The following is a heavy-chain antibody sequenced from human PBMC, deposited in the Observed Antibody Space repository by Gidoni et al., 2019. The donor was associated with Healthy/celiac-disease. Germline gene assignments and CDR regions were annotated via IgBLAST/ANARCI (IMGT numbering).Heavy chain of an antibody. CDR2: IYSGGST. CDR1: GFTVSSNY. D-gene: IGHD2-21*02. Sequence: EVQLVESGGGLVQPGGSLIISCAASGFTVSSNYMSWVRQAPGKGLEWVSVIYSGGSTYYADSVKGRFTISRDNSKNTLYLQMNSLRAEDTAVYYCARDVPPGDPPFDAFDIWGQGTMVTVSS. V-gene: IGHV3-66*01. CDR3: ARDVPPGDPPFDAFDI. J-gene: IGHJ3*02.